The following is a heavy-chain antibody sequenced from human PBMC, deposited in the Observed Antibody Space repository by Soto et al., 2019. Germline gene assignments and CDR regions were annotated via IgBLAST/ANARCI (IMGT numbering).Heavy chain of an antibody. CDR1: GFTFSSYA. V-gene: IGHV3-23*01. CDR2: MSGTGGST. D-gene: IGHD6-19*01. Sequence: EVQLLETGGDLVQPGRSLRLSCAASGFTFSSYAMNWVRQAPGKGLEWVSAMSGTGGSTYYADSVKGRFTISRDNSKNTLYLQMNSLRVEDTAVFYCAKAGFSSGWSPSYFDYWGQGTLVTVSS. J-gene: IGHJ4*02. CDR3: AKAGFSSGWSPSYFDY.